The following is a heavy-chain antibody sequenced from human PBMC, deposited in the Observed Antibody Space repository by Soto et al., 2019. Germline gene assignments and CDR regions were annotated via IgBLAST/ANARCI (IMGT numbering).Heavy chain of an antibody. V-gene: IGHV1-18*01. Sequence: ASVKVSCKASGYTFTSYGISWVRQAPGQGLEWMGWISAYNGNTNYAQKLQGRVTMTTDTSTSTAYMELRSLRSDDTAVYYCARDHPRSYDYIWGSYRYPLNRDFDYWGQGTLVTVSS. CDR3: ARDHPRSYDYIWGSYRYPLNRDFDY. CDR2: ISAYNGNT. D-gene: IGHD3-16*02. CDR1: GYTFTSYG. J-gene: IGHJ4*02.